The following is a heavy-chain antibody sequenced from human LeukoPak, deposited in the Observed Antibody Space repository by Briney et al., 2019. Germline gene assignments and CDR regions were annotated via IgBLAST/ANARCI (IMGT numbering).Heavy chain of an antibody. CDR2: IYHSGST. D-gene: IGHD3-10*01. CDR3: ARGLWFGELSAEN. CDR1: GYSISSGYY. Sequence: SETLSLTCTVSGYSISSGYYWGWIRQPPGKGLEWIGSIYHSGSTYYNPSLKSRVTIPVDTSKNQFSLKLSSVTAADTAVYYCARGLWFGELSAENWGQGTLVTVSS. V-gene: IGHV4-38-2*02. J-gene: IGHJ4*02.